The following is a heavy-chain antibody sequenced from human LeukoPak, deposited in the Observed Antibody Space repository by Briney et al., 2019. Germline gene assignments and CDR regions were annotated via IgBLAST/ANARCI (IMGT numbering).Heavy chain of an antibody. J-gene: IGHJ4*02. CDR2: INPNDGDT. CDR1: GYTFTDYY. V-gene: IGHV1-2*02. CDR3: ARANFLYCSSTTCLFDY. Sequence: ASVKVSCKASGYTFTDYYMHWVRQAPGQGFEWMGWINPNDGDTNYAQKFQGKVTMTRDTSISTAHMEVSRLRSDDTAVYYCARANFLYCSSTTCLFDYWGQGTLVTVSS. D-gene: IGHD2-2*01.